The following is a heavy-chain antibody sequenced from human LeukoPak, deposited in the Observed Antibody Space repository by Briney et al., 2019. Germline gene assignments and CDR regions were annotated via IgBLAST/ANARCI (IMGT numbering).Heavy chain of an antibody. CDR2: ISSSSSYI. CDR1: GFTFSSYS. D-gene: IGHD3-3*01. Sequence: GGSLRLSCAASGFTFSSYSMNWVRQAPGKGLEWASSISSSSSYIYYADSVKGRFTISRDNAKNSLYLQMNSLRAEDTAVYYCARGPYPTYYDFWSGYYTVYWGQGTLVTVSS. CDR3: ARGPYPTYYDFWSGYYTVY. V-gene: IGHV3-21*01. J-gene: IGHJ4*02.